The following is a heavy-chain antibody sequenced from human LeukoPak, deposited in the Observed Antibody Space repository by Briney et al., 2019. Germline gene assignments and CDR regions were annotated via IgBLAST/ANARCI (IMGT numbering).Heavy chain of an antibody. J-gene: IGHJ4*02. V-gene: IGHV1-18*01. CDR1: GYTFTSYG. D-gene: IGHD3-3*01. Sequence: GASVTVSFKASGYTFTSYGISWVRQAPGQGLEWMGWISAYNGNTNYAQKLQGRVTMTTDTSTSTAYMELRSLRSDDTAVYYCARGYYDFWSGSPFDYWGQGTLVSVSS. CDR3: ARGYYDFWSGSPFDY. CDR2: ISAYNGNT.